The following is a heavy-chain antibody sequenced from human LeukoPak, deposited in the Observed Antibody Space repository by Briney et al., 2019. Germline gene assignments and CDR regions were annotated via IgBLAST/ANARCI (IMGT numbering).Heavy chain of an antibody. Sequence: GGSLRLSCAASGFTFSSYSMNWVRQAPGKGLEWVSAISGSGGSTYYADSVKGRFTISRDNSKNTLYLQMNSLRAEDTAVYYCATPADYYDSSGSDFDYWGQGTLVTVSS. V-gene: IGHV3-23*01. CDR3: ATPADYYDSSGSDFDY. J-gene: IGHJ4*02. CDR2: ISGSGGST. CDR1: GFTFSSYS. D-gene: IGHD3-22*01.